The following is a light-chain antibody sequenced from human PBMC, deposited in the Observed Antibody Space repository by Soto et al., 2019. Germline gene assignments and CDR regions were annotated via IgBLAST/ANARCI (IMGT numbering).Light chain of an antibody. J-gene: IGLJ2*01. CDR1: SSDVGGYNY. V-gene: IGLV2-11*01. Sequence: QSALTQPRSVSGSPGQSVAISCTGTSSDVGGYNYVSWYRQHPGRAPKLLLYDVTKRPSGVPDRFSGSKSGNTASLTISGFQADDEADYYCCSYAGSYIVVIGGGTQLTVL. CDR2: DVT. CDR3: CSYAGSYIVV.